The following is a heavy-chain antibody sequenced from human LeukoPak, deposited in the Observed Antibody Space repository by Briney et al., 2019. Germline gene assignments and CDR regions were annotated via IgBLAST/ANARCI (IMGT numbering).Heavy chain of an antibody. CDR2: IKQDGSKK. J-gene: IGHJ5*02. D-gene: IGHD1-1*01. V-gene: IGHV3-7*01. CDR1: GFTFSSYW. CDR3: AGLDQQLSGGWFDP. Sequence: GGSLRLSCAASGFTFSSYWMGWVRQAPGKGLEWVANIKQDGSKKYYVDSVKGRFTISRDNSKNTLYLQMISLRAEDTAVYYCAGLDQQLSGGWFDPWGRGILVTVSS.